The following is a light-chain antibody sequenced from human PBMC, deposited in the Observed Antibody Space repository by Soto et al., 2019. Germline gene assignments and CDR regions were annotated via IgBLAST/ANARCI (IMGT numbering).Light chain of an antibody. J-gene: IGKJ4*01. CDR3: QQYNSYPVT. Sequence: DIQMTQSPSTLSASVGDRVTITCRASQSISSWLAWYQQRPGRAPEVLIYDASSLESGVPSRFSGSGSGTEFTLTISSLQPDEFATYYCQQYNSYPVTFGGGTKVDIK. V-gene: IGKV1-5*01. CDR2: DAS. CDR1: QSISSW.